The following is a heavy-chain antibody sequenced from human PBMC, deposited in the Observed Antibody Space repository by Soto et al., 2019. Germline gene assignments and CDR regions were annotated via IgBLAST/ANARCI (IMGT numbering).Heavy chain of an antibody. V-gene: IGHV3-21*01. CDR1: GFTFSSYS. CDR3: TRSQWPPNDY. D-gene: IGHD6-19*01. CDR2: ITTSSTYI. Sequence: EVQLVESGGGLVKPGGSLRLFCAASGFTFSSYSMNWVRQAPGKGLEWVSTITTSSTYIYYADSVKGRFTISRDNAKNSLYLQMNSLRAEDTALYYCTRSQWPPNDYWGQGTLVTVSS. J-gene: IGHJ4*02.